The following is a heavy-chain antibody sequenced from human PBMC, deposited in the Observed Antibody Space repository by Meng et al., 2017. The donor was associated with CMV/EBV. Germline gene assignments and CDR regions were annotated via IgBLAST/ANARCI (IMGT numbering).Heavy chain of an antibody. CDR3: AANIGGSYEGLYYFDY. CDR2: ISSSGSTI. J-gene: IGHJ4*02. D-gene: IGHD1-26*01. V-gene: IGHV3-11*01. Sequence: GESLKISCAASGFTFSDYYMSWIRQAPGKGLEWVSYISSSGSTIYYADSVKGRFTISRDNAKNSLYLQMNSLRAEDTAVYYCAANIGGSYEGLYYFDYWGQGTLVTVS. CDR1: GFTFSDYY.